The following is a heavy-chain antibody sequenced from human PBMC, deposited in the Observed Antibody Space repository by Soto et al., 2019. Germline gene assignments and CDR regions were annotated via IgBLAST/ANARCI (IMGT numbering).Heavy chain of an antibody. CDR2: ISGSGGST. J-gene: IGHJ3*02. CDR3: AKEGYSSSWYPGGAFDI. D-gene: IGHD6-13*01. CDR1: GFTFSSYA. Sequence: EVQLLESGGGLVQPGGSLRLSCAASGFTFSSYAMSWVRQAPGKGLEWVSAISGSGGSTYYADSVKGRFTISRDNSKNTLYLQRNSLRAEDTAVYYCAKEGYSSSWYPGGAFDIWGQGTMVTVSS. V-gene: IGHV3-23*01.